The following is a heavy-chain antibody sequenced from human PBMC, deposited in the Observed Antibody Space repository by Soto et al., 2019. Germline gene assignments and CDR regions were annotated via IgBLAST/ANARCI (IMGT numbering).Heavy chain of an antibody. D-gene: IGHD7-27*01. J-gene: IGHJ3*02. Sequence: GGSLRLSCAASGFTFSNAWMSWVRQAPGKGLEWVGRIKSKTDGATTDYAAPVKGRFTSTRDDSKNTLYLQMNSLKTEDTAVYYCTTGPLTGEAFDIWGQGTMVTVSS. CDR2: IKSKTDGATT. V-gene: IGHV3-15*01. CDR1: GFTFSNAW. CDR3: TTGPLTGEAFDI.